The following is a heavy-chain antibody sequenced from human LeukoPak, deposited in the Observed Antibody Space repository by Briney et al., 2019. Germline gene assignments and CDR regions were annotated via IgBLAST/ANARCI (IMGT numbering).Heavy chain of an antibody. CDR3: AKGPSEDSNYWFDR. J-gene: IGHJ5*02. Sequence: GGSLRLSCVTSGFRFSSYAMSWVRLAPRKGLEWVSLISGSGGDTNYADSVKGRFTIPRDNSKSTLYLQMNSLRDDDAAVYYCAKGPSEDSNYWFDRWGQGVLVPVAS. CDR2: ISGSGGDT. CDR1: GFRFSSYA. D-gene: IGHD4-11*01. V-gene: IGHV3-23*01.